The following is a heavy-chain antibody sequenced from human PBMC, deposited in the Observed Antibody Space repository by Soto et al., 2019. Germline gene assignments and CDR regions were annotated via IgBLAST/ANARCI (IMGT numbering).Heavy chain of an antibody. CDR3: ARQDSNYVDGDYYGMDV. Sequence: PSETLSLTCTVSGGSISGYYWSWIRQPPGKGLEWIGYMYNTGSTVYNPSFKSRVTISVDTSKNQFSLKLSSVTAADTAVYYCARQDSNYVDGDYYGMDVWGQGTTVTVSS. D-gene: IGHD4-4*01. CDR2: MYNTGST. J-gene: IGHJ6*02. V-gene: IGHV4-59*08. CDR1: GGSISGYY.